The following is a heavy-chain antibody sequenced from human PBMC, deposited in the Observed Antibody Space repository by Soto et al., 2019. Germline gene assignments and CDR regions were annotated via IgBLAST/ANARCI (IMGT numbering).Heavy chain of an antibody. V-gene: IGHV3-30-3*01. CDR1: GFTFSTYA. CDR3: AREMSLTFGNRNKAWLDP. Sequence: GGSLRLSCAASGFTFSTYALHWVRQAPGKGLEWVAVISYSGGNKAYVDSVKGRFTISRDNSKNTLYLQMNSLRSDDTAVYYCAREMSLTFGNRNKAWLDPWGQGTLVTVSS. J-gene: IGHJ5*02. CDR2: ISYSGGNK. D-gene: IGHD3-16*01.